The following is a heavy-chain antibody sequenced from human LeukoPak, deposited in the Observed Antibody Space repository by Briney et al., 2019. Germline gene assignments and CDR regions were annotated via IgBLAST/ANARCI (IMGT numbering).Heavy chain of an antibody. Sequence: PSETLSLTCTVSGGSISSSSYYWSWIRQPPGKGLEWIGEINHSGSTNYNPSLKSRVTISVDTSKNQFSLKLSSVTAADTAVYYCASRAYYDFWSGYYNYWGQGTLVTVSS. CDR1: GGSISSSSYY. V-gene: IGHV4-39*07. D-gene: IGHD3-3*01. CDR2: INHSGST. CDR3: ASRAYYDFWSGYYNY. J-gene: IGHJ4*02.